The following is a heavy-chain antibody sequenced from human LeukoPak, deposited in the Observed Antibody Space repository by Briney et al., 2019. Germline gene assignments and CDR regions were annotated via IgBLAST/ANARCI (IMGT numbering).Heavy chain of an antibody. CDR2: INHSGST. Sequence: SETLSLTCAVYGGSFSGYYWSWIRQPPGKGLEWIGEINHSGSTNYNPSLKSRVTISVDTSKNQFSLKLSSVTAADTAVYYCARLGYDILTGYYMNDYWGQGTLVTVSS. D-gene: IGHD3-9*01. CDR3: ARLGYDILTGYYMNDY. CDR1: GGSFSGYY. V-gene: IGHV4-34*01. J-gene: IGHJ4*02.